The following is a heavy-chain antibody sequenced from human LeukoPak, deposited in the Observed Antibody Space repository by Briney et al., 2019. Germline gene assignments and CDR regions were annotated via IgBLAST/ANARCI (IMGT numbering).Heavy chain of an antibody. D-gene: IGHD3-10*01. CDR3: ARYSGSFFDY. CDR1: GGSISSGSHY. V-gene: IGHV4-39*01. Sequence: PSETLSLTCTVSGGSISSGSHYWAWIRQPPGKGLEWLATNSESGTTYYNPSLKSRVTISVDTSKNQFSLRLGSVTAADMAVYYCARYSGSFFDYWGQGTLVTVSS. J-gene: IGHJ4*02. CDR2: NSESGTT.